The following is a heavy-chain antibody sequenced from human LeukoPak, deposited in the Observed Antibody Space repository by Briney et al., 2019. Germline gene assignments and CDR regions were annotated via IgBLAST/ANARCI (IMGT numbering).Heavy chain of an antibody. J-gene: IGHJ4*02. Sequence: SGGSLRLSCTASGFSFTRYWMSWVRQAPGKGLEWVSGISRSGDTTYHADSVKGRFTISRDNSKSTLYLQMNSLRAEDTAVYYCAKNWVAGLFDHWGQGTLVTVSS. CDR2: ISRSGDTT. D-gene: IGHD6-19*01. V-gene: IGHV3-23*01. CDR1: GFSFTRYW. CDR3: AKNWVAGLFDH.